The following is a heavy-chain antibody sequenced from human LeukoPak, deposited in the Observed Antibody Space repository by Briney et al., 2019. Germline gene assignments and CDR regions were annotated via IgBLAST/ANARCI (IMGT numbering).Heavy chain of an antibody. J-gene: IGHJ4*02. CDR2: IYYSAST. Sequence: SETLSLTCTVSVGSISSYYWSWIRQPPGKGREWVGYIYYSASTTYNPSLTSRVTISVDTSNNQFSLKLRSVTASDTAVYYCARGGDSSGSWGQGTLVTVSS. CDR1: VGSISSYY. CDR3: ARGGDSSGS. V-gene: IGHV4-59*08. D-gene: IGHD3-22*01.